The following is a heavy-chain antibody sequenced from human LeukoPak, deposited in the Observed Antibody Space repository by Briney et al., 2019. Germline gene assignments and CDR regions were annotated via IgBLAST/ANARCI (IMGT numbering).Heavy chain of an antibody. CDR1: GFTFSSYS. V-gene: IGHV3-21*01. D-gene: IGHD6-19*01. CDR3: ARDRGSGWDAKPIDY. CDR2: ISSSSSYI. J-gene: IGHJ4*02. Sequence: GGSLRLSCAASGFTFSSYSMNWVRQAPGKGLEWVSSISSSSSYIYYADSVKGRFTISRDNAKNSLYLQMNSLRAEDTAVYYCARDRGSGWDAKPIDYWGQGTLVTVSS.